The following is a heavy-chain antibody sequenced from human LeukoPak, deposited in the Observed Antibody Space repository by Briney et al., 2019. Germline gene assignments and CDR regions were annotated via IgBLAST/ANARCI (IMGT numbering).Heavy chain of an antibody. CDR2: INHSGGT. J-gene: IGHJ4*02. CDR1: SGSLSGYY. CDR3: ARGLDCSGGSCYVDY. D-gene: IGHD2-15*01. Sequence: PSQTLSLTHAVYSGSLSGYYWSWIRQPPGKGLEWIGEINHSGGTNYNPSLKSRVTIAVDTSKNQFSLKLSAVTAADTAVYYCARGLDCSGGSCYVDYWGQGTLVTVSS. V-gene: IGHV4-34*01.